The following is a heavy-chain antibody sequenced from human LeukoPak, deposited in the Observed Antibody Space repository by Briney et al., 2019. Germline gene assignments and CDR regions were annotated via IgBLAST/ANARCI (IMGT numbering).Heavy chain of an antibody. Sequence: ASVKVSCKASGYTFIGYYMHWVRQAPGQGLEWMGWINPSSGGTNYAQKFQGRVTMTRDTSISTAYMELSRLISDDTAVYYYARDYDSSGYQPPDYWGQGTLVTVSS. V-gene: IGHV1-2*02. J-gene: IGHJ4*02. CDR2: INPSSGGT. D-gene: IGHD3-22*01. CDR1: GYTFIGYY. CDR3: ARDYDSSGYQPPDY.